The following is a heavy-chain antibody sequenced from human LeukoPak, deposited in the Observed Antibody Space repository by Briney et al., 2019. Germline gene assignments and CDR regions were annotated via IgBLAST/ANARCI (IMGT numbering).Heavy chain of an antibody. V-gene: IGHV3-7*01. CDR2: IKQDGSEK. CDR1: GFTFSNYW. Sequence: GGSLRLSCAASGFTFSNYWMSWVRQAPGKGLEWVASIKQDGSEKYYVDSVKGRFTISRDNSKNTLYLQMNSLRAEDTAVYYCAKIGSGSYGDFDYWGQGTLVTVSS. CDR3: AKIGSGSYGDFDY. D-gene: IGHD3-10*01. J-gene: IGHJ4*02.